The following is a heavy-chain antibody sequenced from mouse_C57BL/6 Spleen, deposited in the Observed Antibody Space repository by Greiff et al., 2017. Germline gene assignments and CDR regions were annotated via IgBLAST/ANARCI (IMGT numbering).Heavy chain of an antibody. CDR2: IRNKANGYTT. V-gene: IGHV7-3*01. CDR1: GFTFTDYY. CDR3: ARGSHFEV. J-gene: IGHJ1*03. Sequence: EVHLVESGGGLVQPGGSLSLSCAASGFTFTDYYMSWVRQPPGKALEWLGFIRNKANGYTTEYSASVKGRFTISRDNSQSILYLQMNALRAEDSATYYCARGSHFEVWGTGTTVTVPS.